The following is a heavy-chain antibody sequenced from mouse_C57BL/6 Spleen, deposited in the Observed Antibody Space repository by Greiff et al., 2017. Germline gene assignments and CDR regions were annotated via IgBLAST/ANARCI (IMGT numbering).Heavy chain of an antibody. CDR2: ISTYYGDA. CDR3: AGAITTVVATDYAMDY. J-gene: IGHJ4*01. D-gene: IGHD1-1*01. V-gene: IGHV1-67*01. Sequence: QVQLKQSGPELVRPGVSVKISCKGSGYTFTDYAMHWVKQSHAKSLEWIGVISTYYGDASYNQKFKDKATMTVDKSSSTAYMELARLTSEDSAVYYCAGAITTVVATDYAMDYWGQGTSVTVSS. CDR1: GYTFTDYA.